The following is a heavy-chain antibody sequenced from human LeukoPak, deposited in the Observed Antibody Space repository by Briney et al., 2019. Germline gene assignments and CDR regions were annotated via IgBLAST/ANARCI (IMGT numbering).Heavy chain of an antibody. D-gene: IGHD6-13*01. CDR2: MNPKSGNT. J-gene: IGHJ4*02. Sequence: ASVKVSCTPSGYTFTSYDINWVRQVTGQGLEWMGWMNPKSGNTGYAQKFQGRVTITRNTSISTAYMEVSSLRYEDTAVYYCARGLALRFYLLAGYSSSWGGNYWGQGTLVTVSS. CDR3: ARGLALRFYLLAGYSSSWGGNY. V-gene: IGHV1-8*03. CDR1: GYTFTSYD.